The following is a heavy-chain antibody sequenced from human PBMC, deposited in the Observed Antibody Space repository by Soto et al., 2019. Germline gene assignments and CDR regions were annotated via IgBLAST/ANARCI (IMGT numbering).Heavy chain of an antibody. J-gene: IGHJ6*02. CDR1: GYTFTSYA. CDR3: ASHSGSSPEGRYYYGMDV. D-gene: IGHD1-26*01. V-gene: IGHV1-3*01. Sequence: ASVKVSCKASGYTFTSYAMHWVRQAPGQRLEWMGGINAGFGNANYAQKFQGRVTITADESTSTAYMELSSLRSEDTAVYYCASHSGSSPEGRYYYGMDVWGQGTTVTVSS. CDR2: INAGFGNA.